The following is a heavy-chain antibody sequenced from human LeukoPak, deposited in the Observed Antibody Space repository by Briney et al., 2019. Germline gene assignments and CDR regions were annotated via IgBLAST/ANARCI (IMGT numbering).Heavy chain of an antibody. D-gene: IGHD3-10*01. CDR2: ISGSGRST. J-gene: IGHJ4*02. CDR1: GFTFSNYA. CDR3: AKGRSPYHSGSGSLLDY. Sequence: SGGSLRLSCAASGFTFSNYAMSWVRQAPGKGLEWVAGISGSGRSTYHADSVRFHFTISRDNSKNTLYLQMYSLRADDTAVYFCAKGRSPYHSGSGSLLDYWGQGTLVTVSS. V-gene: IGHV3-23*01.